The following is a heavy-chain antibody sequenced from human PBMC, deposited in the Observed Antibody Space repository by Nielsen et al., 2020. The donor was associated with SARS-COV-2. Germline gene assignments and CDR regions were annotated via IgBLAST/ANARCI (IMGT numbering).Heavy chain of an antibody. CDR1: GYTFTSYY. Sequence: ASVKVSCKASGYTFTSYYMHWVRQAPGQRLEWMGWINAGNGNTKYSQKFQGRVTITRDTSASTAYMELSSLRSEDTAVYYCARDIRFLEWFDAFDIWGQGTMVTVSS. V-gene: IGHV1-3*01. J-gene: IGHJ3*02. D-gene: IGHD3-3*01. CDR3: ARDIRFLEWFDAFDI. CDR2: INAGNGNT.